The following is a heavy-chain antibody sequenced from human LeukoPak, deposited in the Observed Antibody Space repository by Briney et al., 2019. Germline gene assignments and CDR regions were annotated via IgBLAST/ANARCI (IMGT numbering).Heavy chain of an antibody. Sequence: GRSLRLSCAASGFTFSSYAMHWVRQAPGKGLEWVAVISYAGSNKYYADSVKGRFTISRDNSKNTLYLQMNSLRAEDTAVYYCAKVVLVGAIFGPGYWGQGTLVTVSS. CDR2: ISYAGSNK. J-gene: IGHJ4*02. D-gene: IGHD1-26*01. CDR3: AKVVLVGAIFGPGY. V-gene: IGHV3-30*04. CDR1: GFTFSSYA.